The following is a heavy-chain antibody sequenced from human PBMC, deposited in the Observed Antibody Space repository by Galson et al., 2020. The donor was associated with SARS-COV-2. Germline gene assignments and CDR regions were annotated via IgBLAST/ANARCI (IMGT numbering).Heavy chain of an antibody. CDR3: ARDQDGYNDF. CDR1: GTTFSTNW. J-gene: IGHJ4*02. CDR2: IKQDGSDR. V-gene: IGHV3-7*03. D-gene: IGHD5-18*01. Sequence: PGGSLRLSCAAPGTTFSTNWMSWVRQAPGKGLEWVVKIKQDGSDRYYAESVKGRFTISSDYPKNSMYLQMNSLRVEDTAMYFCARDQDGYNDFWGRGTLVTVSS.